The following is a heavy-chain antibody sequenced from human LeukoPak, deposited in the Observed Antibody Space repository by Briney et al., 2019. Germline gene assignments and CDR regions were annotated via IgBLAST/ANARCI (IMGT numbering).Heavy chain of an antibody. V-gene: IGHV3-30*18. D-gene: IGHD1-14*01. CDR3: AKVFVLMRGTPENWFDP. CDR1: GFTFSSYG. Sequence: GGSLRLSCAASGFTFSSYGMHWVRQAPGKGLEWVAVISDHGSEKYYADSARGRFTISRDNSMDTLYLQMNSLRDEDTAIYFCAKVFVLMRGTPENWFDPWGQGTLVTVSS. CDR2: ISDHGSEK. J-gene: IGHJ5*02.